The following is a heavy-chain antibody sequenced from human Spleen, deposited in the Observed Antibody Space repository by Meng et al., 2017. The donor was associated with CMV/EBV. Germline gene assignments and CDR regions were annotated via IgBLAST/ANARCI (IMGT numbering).Heavy chain of an antibody. CDR1: GNSFSGHY. Sequence: SGNSFSGHYIHWLRQAPGQGLEWMGWINPNSGGTTYAKKFEGRVSMIRDTSINTIYMELSRLRSDDTAIYYCARDHCNDSRCYYGFGPWGQGTLVTVSS. CDR2: INPNSGGT. D-gene: IGHD2-2*01. J-gene: IGHJ5*02. CDR3: ARDHCNDSRCYYGFGP. V-gene: IGHV1-2*02.